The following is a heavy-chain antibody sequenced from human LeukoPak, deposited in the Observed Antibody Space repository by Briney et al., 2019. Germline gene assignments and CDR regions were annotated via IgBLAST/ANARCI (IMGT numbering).Heavy chain of an antibody. J-gene: IGHJ6*03. CDR2: IKQDGSEI. Sequence: GGSLRLSCAASGFTFSSYWMSWVRQAPGKGLEWVANIKQDGSEIYYVDYVKGRFTISRDNAKNSLYLQMNSLRAEDTAVYYCARVGVVVQYYFKQHYMDVWGKGTTVTVSS. CDR1: GFTFSSYW. V-gene: IGHV3-7*04. D-gene: IGHD3-22*01. CDR3: ARVGVVVQYYFKQHYMDV.